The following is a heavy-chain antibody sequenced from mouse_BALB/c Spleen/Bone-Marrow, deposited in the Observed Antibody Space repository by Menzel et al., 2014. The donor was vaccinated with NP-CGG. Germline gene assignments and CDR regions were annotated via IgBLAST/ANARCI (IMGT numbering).Heavy chain of an antibody. CDR1: GYSITSGYY. V-gene: IGHV3-6*02. D-gene: IGHD2-4*01. J-gene: IGHJ3*01. Sequence: EVQLQESGPGLVKPSQSLSLPCSVTGYSITSGYYWNWIRQFPGNKLEWMGYISYDGSNNYNPSLKNRISITRDTSKNQFFLKLNSVTTEDTATYYCARARFDSAFAYWGQGTLVTVSA. CDR2: ISYDGSN. CDR3: ARARFDSAFAY.